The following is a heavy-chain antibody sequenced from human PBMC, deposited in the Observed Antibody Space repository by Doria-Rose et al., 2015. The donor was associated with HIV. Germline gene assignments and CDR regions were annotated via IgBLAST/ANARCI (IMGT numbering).Heavy chain of an antibody. D-gene: IGHD6-13*01. V-gene: IGHV2-26*01. CDR3: ARIKSSRWYHKYYFDF. J-gene: IGHJ4*02. CDR1: GVSLSSPGMG. CDR2: IFSDDER. Sequence: QITLKVSGPVLVKPTETLTLTCTVSGVSLSSPGMGVSWIRQPPGKALEWLANIFSDDERSYKTSLKSRLTISMGTSKSQVVLTMTDMDPVDTATYYCARIKSSRWYHKYYFDFWGQGTLVIVPA.